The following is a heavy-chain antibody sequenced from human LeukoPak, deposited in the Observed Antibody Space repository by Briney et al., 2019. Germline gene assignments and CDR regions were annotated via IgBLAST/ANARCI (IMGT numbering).Heavy chain of an antibody. CDR2: ISSTSTYI. D-gene: IGHD4-17*01. J-gene: IGHJ6*03. CDR3: ARGGGDRGDYYYYYMDV. V-gene: IGHV3-21*04. Sequence: GGSLRLSCAASGFTFRTYSMNWVRQAPGKGLEWVSSISSTSTYIYYADSMKGRFTISRDNAKNSLYLQMNSLRAEDTALYYCARGGGDRGDYYYYYMDVWGKGTTVTVSS. CDR1: GFTFRTYS.